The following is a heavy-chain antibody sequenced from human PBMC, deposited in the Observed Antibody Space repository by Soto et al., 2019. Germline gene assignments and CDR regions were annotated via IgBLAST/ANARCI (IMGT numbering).Heavy chain of an antibody. D-gene: IGHD3-10*01. V-gene: IGHV4-34*01. Sequence: SETLSLTCAVYGGSFSGYYWSWIRQPPGKGLEWIGEINHSGSTNYNPSLKSRVTISVDTSKNQFSLKLSSVTAADTAVYYCARMKNYGSGSHYQSGWFDPWGQGTLLSVS. CDR2: INHSGST. CDR3: ARMKNYGSGSHYQSGWFDP. CDR1: GGSFSGYY. J-gene: IGHJ5*02.